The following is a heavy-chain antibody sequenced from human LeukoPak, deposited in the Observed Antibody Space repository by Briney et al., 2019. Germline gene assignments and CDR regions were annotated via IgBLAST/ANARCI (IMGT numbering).Heavy chain of an antibody. CDR2: ISGSGGST. J-gene: IGHJ4*02. CDR3: AKSIGYCSSTSCYAQYFDY. CDR1: GFTFSSYA. D-gene: IGHD2-2*01. Sequence: PGGSLRLSCAASGFTFSSYAMSWVRQAPGKGLEWVSAISGSGGSTYYADSVKGRFTISRDNSKNTLYLQMNSLRAEDTAVYYCAKSIGYCSSTSCYAQYFDYWGQGTLVTVSS. V-gene: IGHV3-23*01.